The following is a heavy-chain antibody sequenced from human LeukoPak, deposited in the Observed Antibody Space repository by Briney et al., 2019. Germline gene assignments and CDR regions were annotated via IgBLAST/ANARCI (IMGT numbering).Heavy chain of an antibody. D-gene: IGHD6-19*01. V-gene: IGHV3-49*03. CDR1: GFTFGDYL. Sequence: PGGSLRLSCTASGFTFGDYLMSWFRQAPGKGLKWIGFISGGTTEYAASVKGRFTISRDDSTSIAYLQMNSLTTEDTAVYYCSRGSGWLSVYWGQGTLVTVSS. J-gene: IGHJ4*02. CDR3: SRGSGWLSVY. CDR2: ISGGTT.